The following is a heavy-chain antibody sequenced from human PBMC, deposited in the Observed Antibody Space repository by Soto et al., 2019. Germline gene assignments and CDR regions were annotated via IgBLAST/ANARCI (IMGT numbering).Heavy chain of an antibody. D-gene: IGHD3-3*01. CDR3: AHSWGGEWLLSCRPFDY. V-gene: IGHV2-5*02. J-gene: IGHJ4*02. CDR2: VHWDDDK. CDR1: GFSLSTSGVG. Sequence: QITLKESGPTLVKPTQTLTLTCTFSGFSLSTSGVGVGWIRQPPGKALEWLALVHWDDDKRYSPSLKSRLTITNDLSKNQVVLTMTNMDPVDTATYYCAHSWGGEWLLSCRPFDYCGQGTLVTVSS.